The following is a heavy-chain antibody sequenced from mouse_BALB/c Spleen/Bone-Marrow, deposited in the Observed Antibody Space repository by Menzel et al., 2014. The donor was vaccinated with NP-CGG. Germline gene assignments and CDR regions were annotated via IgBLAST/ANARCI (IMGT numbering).Heavy chain of an antibody. CDR3: ARSMIVYFAMDY. CDR1: GYTFTGYT. V-gene: IGHV1-4*01. J-gene: IGHJ4*01. Sequence: VMLVESGAELARPGASVKMSCKASGYTFTGYTIHWVKQRPGQGLEWIGYINPTSGYANYNQKFKDKATLTADKSSSTAYMQLSSLTSEDSAAFYCARSMIVYFAMDYWGQGTSVTVSS. D-gene: IGHD2-3*01. CDR2: INPTSGYA.